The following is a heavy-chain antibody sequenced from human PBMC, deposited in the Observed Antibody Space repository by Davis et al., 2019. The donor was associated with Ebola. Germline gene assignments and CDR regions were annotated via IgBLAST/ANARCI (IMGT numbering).Heavy chain of an antibody. J-gene: IGHJ4*02. D-gene: IGHD3-3*01. Sequence: ESLKISCKGSGYSFTSYWNGWVRQMPGKGLEWMGIIYSGDSDTRYRPFLQGQVTNSADKSITNAYLQWSSLKASDTAMYYCARFLEWKAEYWGQGTLVTVSS. CDR1: GYSFTSYW. CDR2: IYSGDSDT. CDR3: ARFLEWKAEY. V-gene: IGHV5-51*01.